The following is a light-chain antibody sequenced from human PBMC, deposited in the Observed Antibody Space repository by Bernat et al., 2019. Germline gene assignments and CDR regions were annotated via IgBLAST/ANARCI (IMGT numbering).Light chain of an antibody. J-gene: IGLJ3*02. Sequence: SYVLTQPPSVSVAPGKTARIACEGDNLGSKSVHWYQQKPGQAPVLVLYDDGDRPSGIPDRFSGSTSANTATLTISWVEAGDEADFYCQVWDSSDYSMVFGGGTKLTVL. CDR1: NLGSKS. V-gene: IGLV3-21*03. CDR3: QVWDSSDYSMV. CDR2: DDG.